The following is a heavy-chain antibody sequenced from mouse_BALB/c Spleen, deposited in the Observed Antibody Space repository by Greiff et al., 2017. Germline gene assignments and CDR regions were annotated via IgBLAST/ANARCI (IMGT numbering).Heavy chain of an antibody. V-gene: IGHV6-6*02. D-gene: IGHD2-13*01. Sequence: EVQRVESGGGLVQPGGSMKLSCVASGFTFSSYWMSWVRQSPEKGLEWVAEIRLKSDNYATHYAESVKGKFTISRDDSKSRLYLQMNSLRAEDTGIYYCTGGEAMDYWGQGTSVTVSS. CDR1: GFTFSSYW. J-gene: IGHJ4*01. CDR3: TGGEAMDY. CDR2: IRLKSDNYAT.